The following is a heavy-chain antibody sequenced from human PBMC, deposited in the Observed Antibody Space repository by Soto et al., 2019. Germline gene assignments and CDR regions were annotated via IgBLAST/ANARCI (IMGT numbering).Heavy chain of an antibody. CDR1: GGSLSGYF. Sequence: QVHLEQWGAGLLKPSETLSLTCAVYGGSLSGYFWSWVRQPPGKGLEWIGDINHSGSTNYNPSLKSRVTISVDTSKHQFSLRLSSVTAADSAIYYCASYHYYDFWIGSRHYMDVWGKGTTVTVSS. V-gene: IGHV4-34*02. CDR2: INHSGST. CDR3: ASYHYYDFWIGSRHYMDV. J-gene: IGHJ6*03. D-gene: IGHD3-3*01.